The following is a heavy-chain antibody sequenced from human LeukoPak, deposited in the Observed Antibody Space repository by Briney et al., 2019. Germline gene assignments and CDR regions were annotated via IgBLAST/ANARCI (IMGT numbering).Heavy chain of an antibody. D-gene: IGHD3-9*01. V-gene: IGHV5-51*01. CDR1: GYSFTSYW. CDR2: FYPGYYDT. Sequence: GESLEISCKGSGYSFTSYWLGWVRQMPGEGLEWMGFFYPGYYDTRYSPSFQGQVTISADKSISTAYLQWSSLKASDTAMYYCARLKRPRIRYFDWLLTGAFNWFDPWGQGTLVTVSS. J-gene: IGHJ5*02. CDR3: ARLKRPRIRYFDWLLTGAFNWFDP.